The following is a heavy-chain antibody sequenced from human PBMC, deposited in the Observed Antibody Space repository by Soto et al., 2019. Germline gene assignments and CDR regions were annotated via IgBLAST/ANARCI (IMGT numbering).Heavy chain of an antibody. CDR1: GFTFSNCG. CDR2: IGYDGSTQ. V-gene: IGHV3-33*01. CDR3: ARYWDSTWDY. Sequence: QVQLMESGGGVVQPGRSLRLSCAASGFTFSNCGMHWFRQAPGKGLEWVAVIGYDGSTQYYADSVRGRFTISRDNSENMVYLQMNSLRAEDTAVYWCARYWDSTWDYWGQGSRVTVSS. J-gene: IGHJ4*02. D-gene: IGHD1-26*01.